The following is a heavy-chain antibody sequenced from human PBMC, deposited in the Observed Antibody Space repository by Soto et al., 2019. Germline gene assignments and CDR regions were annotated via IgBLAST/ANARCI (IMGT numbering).Heavy chain of an antibody. V-gene: IGHV4-34*01. D-gene: IGHD6-13*01. J-gene: IGHJ6*02. CDR1: GGSFSGYY. CDR3: AGGNSSSWYGIHYYYYGMDV. CDR2: INHSGST. Sequence: LSLTCSVYGGSFSGYYWSWIRQPPGKGLEWIGEINHSGSTNYNPSLKSRVTISVDTSKNQFSLKLSSVTAADTAVYYCAGGNSSSWYGIHYYYYGMDVWGQGTTVTVSS.